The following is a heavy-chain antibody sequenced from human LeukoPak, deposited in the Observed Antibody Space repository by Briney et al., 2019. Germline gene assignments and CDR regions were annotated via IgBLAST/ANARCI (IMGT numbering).Heavy chain of an antibody. Sequence: GGSLRLSCAASGFTFSSYGMHWVRQAPGKGLEWVAVISYDGSKKYYADSVKGRFTISRDNSKNTLYLQMNSLRAEDTAVYYCARGMGYTSRFDYWGQGTLVTVSS. CDR2: ISYDGSKK. D-gene: IGHD6-13*01. J-gene: IGHJ4*02. V-gene: IGHV3-30*03. CDR3: ARGMGYTSRFDY. CDR1: GFTFSSYG.